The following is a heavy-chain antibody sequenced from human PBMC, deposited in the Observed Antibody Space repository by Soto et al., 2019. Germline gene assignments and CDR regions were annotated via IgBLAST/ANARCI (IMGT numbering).Heavy chain of an antibody. CDR2: LIPILGLA. CDR3: ERFKLGADY. Sequence: QVQLVQSGAEVTKTGSSVKVSCQASVGTFSNSTVTWVRQDPGQGLEWMGRLIPILGLANYAQKFRGRLTITGDKSTTTAYMELRSLRSEYTAIYYCERFKLGADYRGQGTLVTVSS. J-gene: IGHJ4*02. CDR1: VGTFSNST. D-gene: IGHD3-16*01. V-gene: IGHV1-69*02.